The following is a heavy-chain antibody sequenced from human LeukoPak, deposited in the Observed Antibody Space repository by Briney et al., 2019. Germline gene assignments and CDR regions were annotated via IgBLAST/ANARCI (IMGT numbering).Heavy chain of an antibody. Sequence: ASVKVSCKASVYTVTSYYMRWVRQAPGQALEWRGVSNASGGSTSYAQKFQGRVTMTRATSPGTVYMKLSSLRYEDTAVYYCARAISRPGSTSRYCSSTSCRHDEPRGVHYWGQGTLVSVSS. CDR2: SNASGGST. V-gene: IGHV1-46*01. J-gene: IGHJ4*02. D-gene: IGHD2-2*01. CDR3: ARAISRPGSTSRYCSSTSCRHDEPRGVHY. CDR1: VYTVTSYY.